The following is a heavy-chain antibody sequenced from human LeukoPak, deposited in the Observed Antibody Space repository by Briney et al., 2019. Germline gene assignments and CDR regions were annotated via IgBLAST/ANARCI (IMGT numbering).Heavy chain of an antibody. CDR3: ARTATTSYYYYYMDV. J-gene: IGHJ6*03. CDR1: GYTFTSYD. CDR2: MNPNSSNT. Sequence: ASVKVSCKASGYTFTSYDINWVRQATGQGLEWMGWMNPNSSNTGYAQKFQGRVTMTRNTSISTAYMELSSLRSEDTAVYYCARTATTSYYYYYMDVWGKGTTVTVSS. D-gene: IGHD1-26*01. V-gene: IGHV1-8*01.